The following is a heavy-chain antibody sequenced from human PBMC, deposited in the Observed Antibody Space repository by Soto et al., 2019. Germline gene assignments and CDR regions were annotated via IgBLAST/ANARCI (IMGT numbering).Heavy chain of an antibody. J-gene: IGHJ6*02. D-gene: IGHD6-19*01. CDR2: ISWDGGST. CDR1: GFTFDDYT. Sequence: GGSLRLSCAASGFTFDDYTMHWVRQAPGKGLEWVSLISWDGGSTYYADSVKGRFTISRDNSKNSLYLQMNSLRTEDTALYYCAKDINSIEQWLVQPPLMDVWGQGTTVTVSS. V-gene: IGHV3-43*01. CDR3: AKDINSIEQWLVQPPLMDV.